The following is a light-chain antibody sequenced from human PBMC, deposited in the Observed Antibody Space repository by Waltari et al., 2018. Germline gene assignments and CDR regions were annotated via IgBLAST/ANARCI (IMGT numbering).Light chain of an antibody. CDR1: SSNIGGDI. J-gene: IGLJ3*02. CDR3: ATWDASLDTWV. CDR2: ANN. V-gene: IGLV1-44*01. Sequence: QSVVTQPPSASGTPGQRVTLSCSGSSSNIGGDIVNWYQQFPGTAPKLLIYANNQRPSGVPGRFSGSRSGTSASLVSSGLQSEDEADYYCATWDASLDTWVFGGGTKVTVL.